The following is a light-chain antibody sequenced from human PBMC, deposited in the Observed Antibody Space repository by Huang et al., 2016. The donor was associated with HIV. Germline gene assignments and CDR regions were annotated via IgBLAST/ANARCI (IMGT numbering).Light chain of an antibody. Sequence: EIVLTQSPVTLSLSPGERATVSCRASQSISNYLAWYQQKPGQAPRLLIYDASKRASGIPARVSGSGSGTDFTLTISSLEPEDFTIYYCQQRSNWPPIFTFGPGTKVDIK. CDR3: QQRSNWPPIFT. V-gene: IGKV3-11*01. CDR2: DAS. J-gene: IGKJ3*01. CDR1: QSISNY.